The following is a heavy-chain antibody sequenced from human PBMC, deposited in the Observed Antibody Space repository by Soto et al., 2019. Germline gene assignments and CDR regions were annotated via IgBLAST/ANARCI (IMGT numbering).Heavy chain of an antibody. V-gene: IGHV3-48*01. CDR1: GFTFSSYS. D-gene: IGHD3-10*01. Sequence: GGSLRLSCAASGFTFSSYSMNWVRQAPGKGLEWVSYISSSSSTIYYADSVKGRFTISRDNAKNSLYLQMNSLRAEDTAVYYCARDLLVASYSWGQGTLVTSPQ. J-gene: IGHJ4*02. CDR3: ARDLLVASYS. CDR2: ISSSSSTI.